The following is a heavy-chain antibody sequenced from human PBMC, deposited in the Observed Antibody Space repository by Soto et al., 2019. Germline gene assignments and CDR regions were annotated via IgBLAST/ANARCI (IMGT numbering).Heavy chain of an antibody. J-gene: IGHJ5*02. CDR3: AGLQSMRLSGLYP. CDR2: IYYSGST. CDR1: GGSISSGDYY. Sequence: QVQLQESGPGLVKPSQTLSLTCTVSGGSISSGDYYWSWIRQPPGKGLEWIGYIYYSGSTYYNPSLKSRVTISVDTSKNQCSLKLSAVTAADTAVYYCAGLQSMRLSGLYPWGQGTLVTVSS. D-gene: IGHD3-16*02. V-gene: IGHV4-30-4*01.